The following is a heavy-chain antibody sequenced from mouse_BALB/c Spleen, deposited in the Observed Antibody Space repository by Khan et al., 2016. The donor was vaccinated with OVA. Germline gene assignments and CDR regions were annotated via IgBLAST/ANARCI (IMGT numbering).Heavy chain of an antibody. CDR3: ARGAGTAYSMDY. CDR1: GYTFSSYW. CDR2: ILPGSDNI. J-gene: IGHJ4*01. V-gene: IGHV1-9*01. Sequence: QVRLQQSGAELMKPGASVKISCKATGYTFSSYWIEWVKQRPGHGLEWIGEILPGSDNINYNEKFKDKATFTADTSSNTAYMQLSSLTSEDSAVYYCARGAGTAYSMDYWGQGTSVTVSS. D-gene: IGHD4-1*01.